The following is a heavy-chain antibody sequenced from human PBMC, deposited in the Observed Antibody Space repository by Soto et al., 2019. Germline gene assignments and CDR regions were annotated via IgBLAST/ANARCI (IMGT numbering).Heavy chain of an antibody. CDR3: AKLTQPLPVTGKYYFDY. CDR1: GFTFTNYA. CDR2: ISGGGRST. Sequence: GGSLRLSCAASGFTFTNYAMTWVRQAPGKGLEWVSAISGGGRSTFYADSVRGRFTISRDDSKNTLYLQMTSLRVEDTAVYYCAKLTQPLPVTGKYYFDYWGQGTLVTVSS. D-gene: IGHD2-2*01. V-gene: IGHV3-23*01. J-gene: IGHJ4*02.